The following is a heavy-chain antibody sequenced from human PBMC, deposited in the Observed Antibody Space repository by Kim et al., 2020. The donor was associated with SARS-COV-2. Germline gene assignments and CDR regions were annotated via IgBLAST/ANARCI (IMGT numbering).Heavy chain of an antibody. V-gene: IGHV3-21*01. J-gene: IGHJ3*02. D-gene: IGHD7-27*01. CDR3: ARDHETGDSAFDI. Sequence: YADSVKGRFTISRDNAKNSLYLQMNSLRAEDTAVYYCARDHETGDSAFDIWGQGTMVTVSS.